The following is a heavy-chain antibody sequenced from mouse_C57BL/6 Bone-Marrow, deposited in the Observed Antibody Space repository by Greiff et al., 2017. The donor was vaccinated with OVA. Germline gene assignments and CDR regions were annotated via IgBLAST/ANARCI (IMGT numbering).Heavy chain of an antibody. J-gene: IGHJ3*01. CDR2: ISSGGSYT. D-gene: IGHD2-2*01. CDR1: GFTFSSYG. Sequence: EVQLVESGGDLVKPGGSLKLSCAASGFTFSSYGMSWVRQTPDKRLEWVATISSGGSYTYYPDSVKGRFTISRDNAKNTLYLRMSSLKSEDTAMYYCARRPIYYGYDGWFAYWGQGTLVTVSA. V-gene: IGHV5-6*01. CDR3: ARRPIYYGYDGWFAY.